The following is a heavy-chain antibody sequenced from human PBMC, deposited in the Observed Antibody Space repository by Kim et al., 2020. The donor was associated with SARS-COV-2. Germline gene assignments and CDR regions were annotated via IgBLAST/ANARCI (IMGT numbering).Heavy chain of an antibody. D-gene: IGHD3-22*01. J-gene: IGHJ5*02. CDR1: GFTVSSNY. V-gene: IGHV3-53*04. Sequence: GGSLRLSCAASGFTVSSNYMSWVRQAPGKGLEWVSVIYSGGSTYYADSVKGRFTISRHNSKTTLYLQMNSLRAEDTAVYYCARALVTMIVVVILRGWFDP. CDR3: ARALVTMIVVVILRGWFDP. CDR2: IYSGGST.